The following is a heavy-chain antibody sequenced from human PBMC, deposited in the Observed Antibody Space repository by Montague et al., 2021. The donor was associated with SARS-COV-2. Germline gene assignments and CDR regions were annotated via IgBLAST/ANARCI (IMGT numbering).Heavy chain of an antibody. CDR2: IYYTGST. Sequence: ETLSLTCTVSGGSISTYYWSWIRRPPGKGLEWIGYIYYTGSTKYNPSLKSRVTISVDTSKNQFSLKLSSVTAADTAVYYCARAGQQLARYYYYGMDVWGQGTTVTVSS. CDR3: ARAGQQLARYYYYGMDV. J-gene: IGHJ6*02. V-gene: IGHV4-59*01. CDR1: GGSISTYY. D-gene: IGHD6-13*01.